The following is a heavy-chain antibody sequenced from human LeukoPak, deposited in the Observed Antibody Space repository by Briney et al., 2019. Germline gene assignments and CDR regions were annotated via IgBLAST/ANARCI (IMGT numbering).Heavy chain of an antibody. J-gene: IGHJ4*02. D-gene: IGHD3-22*01. CDR1: GGSISSSSYY. Sequence: ASETLSLTCTVSGGSISSSSYYWGWIRQPPGKGLEWIGSIYYSGSTYYNPSLKSRVTISVDTSKNQFSLKLSSVTAADTAAYYCARRGGYYDTPEDYWGQGTLVTVSS. CDR2: IYYSGST. V-gene: IGHV4-39*01. CDR3: ARRGGYYDTPEDY.